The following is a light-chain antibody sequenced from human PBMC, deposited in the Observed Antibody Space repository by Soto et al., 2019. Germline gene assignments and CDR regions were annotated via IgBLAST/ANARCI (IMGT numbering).Light chain of an antibody. Sequence: IQRTQSPYSLCASVGERVTITCRASQSIRSYLNWFQQKPGKAPKVLIYATSGLQSGVPSRFSGSGYGTDFTLTISSLQPEDFKTYYCQQSYTTPWTFGHGTQVDI. CDR2: ATS. V-gene: IGKV1-39*01. CDR1: QSIRSY. CDR3: QQSYTTPWT. J-gene: IGKJ1*01.